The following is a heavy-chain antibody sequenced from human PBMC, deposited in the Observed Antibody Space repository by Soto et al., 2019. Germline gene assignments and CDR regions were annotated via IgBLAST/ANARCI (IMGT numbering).Heavy chain of an antibody. CDR2: IWYDGSRE. D-gene: IGHD2-2*01. J-gene: IGHJ4*02. Sequence: GGSLRLSCVASGFRFSGHGFHWVRQAPGKVLEWMAVIWYDGSREYYEDSVKGRFSISRDDSKSTVNLQMNSLRVDDTAVYYCARDDDGTSRYGISLWGQGTLVTVSS. V-gene: IGHV3-33*01. CDR3: ARDDDGTSRYGISL. CDR1: GFRFSGHG.